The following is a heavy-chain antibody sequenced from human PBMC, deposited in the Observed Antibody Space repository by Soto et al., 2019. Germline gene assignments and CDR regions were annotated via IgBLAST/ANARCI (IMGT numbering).Heavy chain of an antibody. CDR3: TTDYNGYYYYGMDV. CDR2: IKSKTDGGTT. J-gene: IGHJ6*02. Sequence: EVQLVESGGGLVKPGGSLRLSCAASGFTFSNAWMSWVRQAPGKGLEWVGRIKSKTDGGTTDYAAPVKGRFTISRDDSKNTLYLQMNSLKTEDTAVYYCTTDYNGYYYYGMDVWGQGTTVTVSS. D-gene: IGHD1-1*01. CDR1: GFTFSNAW. V-gene: IGHV3-15*01.